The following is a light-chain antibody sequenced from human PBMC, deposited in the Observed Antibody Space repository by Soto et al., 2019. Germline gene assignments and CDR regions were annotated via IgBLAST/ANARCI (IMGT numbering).Light chain of an antibody. CDR2: DVS. J-gene: IGLJ1*01. V-gene: IGLV2-14*01. CDR3: SSYTSSSTLFV. CDR1: SSDVGGYHY. Sequence: QSVLTQPASVSGSPGQSITISCTGTSSDVGGYHYVSWYQQHPGKAPKLMIYDVSNRPSGVSNRFSGSKSGNTASLSISGLQAEDEDDCYCSSYTSSSTLFVFGTGTKLTVL.